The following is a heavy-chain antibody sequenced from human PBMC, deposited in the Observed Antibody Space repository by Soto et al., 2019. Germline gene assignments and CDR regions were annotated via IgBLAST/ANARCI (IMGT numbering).Heavy chain of an antibody. Sequence: SETLSLTCTVSGGSISSSSYYWGWIRQPPGKGLEWIGSIYYSGSTYYNPSLKSRVTISVDTSKNQFSLKLSSVTAADTAVYYCASSAPYDILTGYSNYYYYYYMDVWGKGTTVTVSS. J-gene: IGHJ6*03. D-gene: IGHD3-9*01. CDR1: GGSISSSSYY. CDR3: ASSAPYDILTGYSNYYYYYYMDV. CDR2: IYYSGST. V-gene: IGHV4-39*01.